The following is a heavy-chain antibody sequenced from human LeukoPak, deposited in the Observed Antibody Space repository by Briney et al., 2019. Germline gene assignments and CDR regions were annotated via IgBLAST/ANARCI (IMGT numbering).Heavy chain of an antibody. CDR2: VRNDGSDK. CDR3: AKDRRISMGYFQH. CDR1: GFTFSCCG. V-gene: IGHV3-30*02. D-gene: IGHD2-15*01. J-gene: IGHJ1*01. Sequence: GGSLRLSCAASGFTFSCCGIHWVRQAPGKGLEWVTFVRNDGSDKYYADSVKGRFTISRDNSKNTVYLQMNSLRAEDTAVYYCAKDRRISMGYFQHWGQGTLVTVSS.